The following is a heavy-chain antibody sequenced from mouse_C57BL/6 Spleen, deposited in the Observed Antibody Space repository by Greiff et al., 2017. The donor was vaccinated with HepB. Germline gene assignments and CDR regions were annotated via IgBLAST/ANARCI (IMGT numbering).Heavy chain of an antibody. D-gene: IGHD1-2*01. V-gene: IGHV7-3*01. CDR3: ARNYGLFDY. Sequence: EVQVVESGGGLVQPGGSLSLSCAASGFTFTDYYMSWVRQPPGKALEWLGFIRNKANGYTTEYSASVKGRFTISRDNSQSILYLQMNALRAEDSATYYCARNYGLFDYWGQGTTLTVSS. CDR1: GFTFTDYY. J-gene: IGHJ2*01. CDR2: IRNKANGYTT.